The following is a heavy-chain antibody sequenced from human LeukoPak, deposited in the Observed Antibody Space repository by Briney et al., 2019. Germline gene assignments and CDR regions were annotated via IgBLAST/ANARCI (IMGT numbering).Heavy chain of an antibody. V-gene: IGHV3-53*01. CDR2: IYSGGST. CDR1: EFTVSSNY. CDR3: ARDYHDSSGYRHDAFDI. Sequence: PGGSLRLSCAASEFTVSSNYMSWVRQAPGKGLEWVSVIYSGGSTYYADSVKGRFTISRDNSKNTLYLQMNGLRAEDTAVYYCARDYHDSSGYRHDAFDIWGQGTMVTVSS. J-gene: IGHJ3*02. D-gene: IGHD3-22*01.